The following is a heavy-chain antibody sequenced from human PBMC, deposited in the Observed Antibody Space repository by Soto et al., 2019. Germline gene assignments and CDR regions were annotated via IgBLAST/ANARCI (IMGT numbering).Heavy chain of an antibody. D-gene: IGHD3-16*02. CDR3: AKDRSPPKYVSIVFAFDI. V-gene: IGHV3-23*01. CDR1: GFTFSSDA. J-gene: IGHJ3*02. CDR2: ISGSGGST. Sequence: HPAGCVRLSCAASGFTFSSDAMSWVRQAPGKGLEWVSAISGSGGSTYYADSVKGRFTISRDNSKNTLYLQMNSLRAEDTAVYYCAKDRSPPKYVSIVFAFDIWAQGTMVTVSS.